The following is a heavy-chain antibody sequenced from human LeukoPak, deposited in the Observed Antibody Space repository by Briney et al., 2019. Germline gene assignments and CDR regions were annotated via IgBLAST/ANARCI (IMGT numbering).Heavy chain of an antibody. J-gene: IGHJ4*02. CDR1: GFTFSSSS. D-gene: IGHD3-22*01. CDR3: AKSAYYDASGYYREYYFDY. CDR2: ISGSGGST. Sequence: GGSLRLSCAASGFTFSSSSISWVRQAPGKGLEWVSSISGSGGSTHYADSVKGRFTISRDKTKNTLYLQMNSLRAEDTAVYYCAKSAYYDASGYYREYYFDYWGQGTLVTVSS. V-gene: IGHV3-23*01.